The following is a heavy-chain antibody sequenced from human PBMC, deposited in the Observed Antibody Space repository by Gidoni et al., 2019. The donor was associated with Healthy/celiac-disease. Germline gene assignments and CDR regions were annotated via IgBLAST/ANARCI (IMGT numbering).Heavy chain of an antibody. J-gene: IGHJ6*02. CDR1: GFTFSSHG. Sequence: QVQLVESGGGVVQPGRSLRLSCVASGFTFSSHGMHWVRQAPGKGLEWVAVIAYDGSNKYYAASVKGRFTISRDNSKNTVYLQMNSLRAEDTAVYYCAKESSLWLGMDVWGQGTTVTVSS. CDR2: IAYDGSNK. D-gene: IGHD5-18*01. CDR3: AKESSLWLGMDV. V-gene: IGHV3-30*18.